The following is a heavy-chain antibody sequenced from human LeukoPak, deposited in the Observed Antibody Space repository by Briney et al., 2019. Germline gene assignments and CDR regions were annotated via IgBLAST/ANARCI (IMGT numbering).Heavy chain of an antibody. J-gene: IGHJ4*02. CDR2: FDPEDGET. D-gene: IGHD3-3*01. CDR1: GYTLTELS. CDR3: AKDRLGFCSGALCSTNVLFDY. V-gene: IGHV1-24*01. Sequence: ASVKVSCKVSGYTLTELSMHWVRQAPGKGLEWMGGFDPEDGETIYAQKFQGRVTMTEDTSTDTAYMELSSLRSEDTAVYYCAKDRLGFCSGALCSTNVLFDYWGQGTLVTVSS.